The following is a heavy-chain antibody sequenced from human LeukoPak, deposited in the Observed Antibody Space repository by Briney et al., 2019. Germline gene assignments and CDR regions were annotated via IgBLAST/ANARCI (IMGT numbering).Heavy chain of an antibody. CDR1: GYTFTSYG. CDR3: AREPPSGIAAAETFDY. CDR2: ISAYNGNT. J-gene: IGHJ4*02. Sequence: ASVKVSCKASGYTFTSYGISWVRQAPGQGLEWMGWISAYNGNTNYAQKLQGRVTMTTDTSTSTAYMELRSLRSDDTAVYYCAREPPSGIAAAETFDYWGQGPLVTVSS. V-gene: IGHV1-18*04. D-gene: IGHD6-13*01.